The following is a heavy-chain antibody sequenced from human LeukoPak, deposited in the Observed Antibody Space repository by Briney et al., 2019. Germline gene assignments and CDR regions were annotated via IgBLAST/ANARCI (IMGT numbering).Heavy chain of an antibody. CDR3: ARGVGAQLERPDAFDI. Sequence: PSETLSLTCTVSGGSISSSSYYWGWIRQPPGKGLEWIGSIYYSGSTYYNPSLKSRVTISVDTSKNQFSLKLSSVTAADTAVYYCARGVGAQLERPDAFDIWGQGTMVTVSS. D-gene: IGHD6-13*01. V-gene: IGHV4-39*07. CDR1: GGSISSSSYY. CDR2: IYYSGST. J-gene: IGHJ3*02.